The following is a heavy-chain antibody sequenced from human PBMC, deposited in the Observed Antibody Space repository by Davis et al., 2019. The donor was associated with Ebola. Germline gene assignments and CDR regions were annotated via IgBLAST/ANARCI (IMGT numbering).Heavy chain of an antibody. V-gene: IGHV3-11*05. J-gene: IGHJ4*02. D-gene: IGHD2-15*01. Sequence: GGSLRLSCAASGFTFSDYYMSWIRQAPGKGLEWVSYISSSSSYTNYADSVKGRFTISRDDSKNTLYLQMNSLRADDTAMYYCVRGGWDNVMVVATIPLFDYWGQGILVTVSS. CDR1: GFTFSDYY. CDR3: VRGGWDNVMVVATIPLFDY. CDR2: ISSSSSYT.